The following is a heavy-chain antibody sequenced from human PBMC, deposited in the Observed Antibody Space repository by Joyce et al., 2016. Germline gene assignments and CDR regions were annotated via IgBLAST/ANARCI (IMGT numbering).Heavy chain of an antibody. J-gene: IGHJ3*02. Sequence: EVLLVESGGGLIMPGGSLRLSCVASGFTFDTYSMNWVRQAPGKGLEWVSSITSTGKYIYYADSLKDRFTISGENAKNAVYLRMNSLRAEDSAVYFCARERYCVSIRDIFDIWGQGTVVTVFS. V-gene: IGHV3-21*06. CDR2: ITSTGKYI. D-gene: IGHD2-21*01. CDR3: ARERYCVSIRDIFDI. CDR1: GFTFDTYS.